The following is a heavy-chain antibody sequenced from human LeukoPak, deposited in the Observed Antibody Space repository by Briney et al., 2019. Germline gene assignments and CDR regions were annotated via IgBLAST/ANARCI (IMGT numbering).Heavy chain of an antibody. J-gene: IGHJ3*02. D-gene: IGHD2-15*01. CDR1: GYTFTSYD. CDR2: MNPNSGNT. V-gene: IGHV1-8*01. CDR3: ARTKQRYCSGGSCYYGAFDI. Sequence: ASVKVSCKASGYTFTSYDINWVRQATGQGLEWMGWMNPNSGNTGYAQKFQGRVTMTRNTSISTAYMELSSLRSEDTAVYYCARTKQRYCSGGSCYYGAFDIWGQGTMVTVSS.